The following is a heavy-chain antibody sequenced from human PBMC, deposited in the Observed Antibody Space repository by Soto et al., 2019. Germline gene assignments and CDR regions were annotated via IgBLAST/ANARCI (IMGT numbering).Heavy chain of an antibody. CDR3: ARVRSGTSTY. CDR2: ISDTSITI. J-gene: IGHJ4*02. D-gene: IGHD6-25*01. V-gene: IGHV3-48*02. CDR1: GFTFSTSG. Sequence: PGGSLRVSCAASGFTFSTSGMNWVRQAPGKGLEWISYISDTSITIYYADSVKGRFSISRDNAKSSLFLQMNSLRDEDTAVYYCARVRSGTSTYWGQGTLVTV.